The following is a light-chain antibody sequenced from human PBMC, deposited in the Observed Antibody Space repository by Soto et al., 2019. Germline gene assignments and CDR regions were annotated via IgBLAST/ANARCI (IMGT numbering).Light chain of an antibody. V-gene: IGLV3-21*02. Sequence: SYELTQPPSVSVAPGQTARITCGGNNIGRKSVNWYQQKPGQAPVLVVYDDTDRPSGIPERFSGSNSGNTASLTISRVEAGDEADYYCQAWDSSSDHVVFGGGTKVTVL. J-gene: IGLJ3*02. CDR2: DDT. CDR3: QAWDSSSDHVV. CDR1: NIGRKS.